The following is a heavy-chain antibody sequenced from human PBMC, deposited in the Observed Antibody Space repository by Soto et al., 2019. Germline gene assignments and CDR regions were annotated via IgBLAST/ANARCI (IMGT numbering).Heavy chain of an antibody. Sequence: QVQLVESGGGVVQPGRSLRLSCATSGFTLSSYAMHWVRQAPGKGLEWVAVISYDGSNKYYADSVKGRFTISRDNSKNTLYLQMNSLRAEDTAVYYCARDRAKYSSGWYDSFDYWGQGTLVIVSS. V-gene: IGHV3-30-3*01. J-gene: IGHJ4*02. CDR1: GFTLSSYA. D-gene: IGHD6-19*01. CDR3: ARDRAKYSSGWYDSFDY. CDR2: ISYDGSNK.